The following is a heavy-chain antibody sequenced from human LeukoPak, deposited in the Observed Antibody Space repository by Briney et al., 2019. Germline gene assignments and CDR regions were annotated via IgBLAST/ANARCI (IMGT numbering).Heavy chain of an antibody. CDR3: TTRGTNMATTTIHFDY. Sequence: PGGSLRLSCAASGFIFSSYSMNWVRQAPGKGLEWVGRIKSKTDGGTTDYAAPVKGRFTISRDDSKNTLYLQMNSLKTEDTAVYYCTTRGTNMATTTIHFDYWGQGTLVTVSS. V-gene: IGHV3-15*01. CDR2: IKSKTDGGTT. D-gene: IGHD5-24*01. CDR1: GFIFSSYS. J-gene: IGHJ4*02.